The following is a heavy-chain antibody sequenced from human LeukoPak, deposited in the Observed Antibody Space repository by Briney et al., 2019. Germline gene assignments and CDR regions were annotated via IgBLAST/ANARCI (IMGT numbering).Heavy chain of an antibody. CDR2: IYYSGST. CDR3: ARDPNSGYLDY. V-gene: IGHV4-39*07. D-gene: IGHD1-26*01. CDR1: GGSISSSSYY. Sequence: PSETLPLTCTVSGGSISSSSYYWGWIRQPPGKGLEWIGSIYYSGSTYYNPSLKSRVTISVDTSKNQFSLKLSSVTAADTAVYYCARDPNSGYLDYWGQGTLVTVSS. J-gene: IGHJ4*02.